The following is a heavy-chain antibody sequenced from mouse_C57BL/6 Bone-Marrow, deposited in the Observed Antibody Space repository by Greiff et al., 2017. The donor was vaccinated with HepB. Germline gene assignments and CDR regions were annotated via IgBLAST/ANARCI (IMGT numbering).Heavy chain of an antibody. CDR3: ASSTMVTTGFAY. Sequence: EVQLVESGPGMVKPSQSLSLTCTVTGYSITSGYDWHWIRHFPGNKLEWMGYISYSGSTNYNPSLKSRISITHDTSKNHFFLKLNSVTTEDTATYYCASSTMVTTGFAYWGQGTLVTVSA. CDR2: ISYSGST. CDR1: GYSITSGYD. V-gene: IGHV3-1*01. D-gene: IGHD2-2*01. J-gene: IGHJ3*01.